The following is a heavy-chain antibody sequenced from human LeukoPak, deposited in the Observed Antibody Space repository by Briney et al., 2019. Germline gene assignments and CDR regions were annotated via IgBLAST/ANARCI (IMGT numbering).Heavy chain of an antibody. J-gene: IGHJ5*02. Sequence: EASVKVSCKASGGTFNSYAISWVRQAPGQGLEWMGRIIPIFGTANYAQKFQGRVTITADKSTSTAYMELSSLRSEDTAVYYCARSPGMATTYNWFDPWGQGTLVTVSS. CDR2: IIPIFGTA. CDR3: ARSPGMATTYNWFDP. CDR1: GGTFNSYA. V-gene: IGHV1-69*06. D-gene: IGHD5-24*01.